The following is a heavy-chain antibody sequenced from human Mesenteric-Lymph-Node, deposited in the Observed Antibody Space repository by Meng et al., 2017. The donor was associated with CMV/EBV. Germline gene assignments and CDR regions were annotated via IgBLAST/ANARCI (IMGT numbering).Heavy chain of an antibody. CDR3: ARTPDYYYGMDV. J-gene: IGHJ6*02. Sequence: GESLKISCAASGFVFSTYAMHWVRQAPGEGLEWVGRTRNKANSYTTEYAASVKGRFTISRDDSKSSLYLEMNSLKTEDTAVYYCARTPDYYYGMDVWGRGTTVTVSS. CDR1: GFVFSTYA. V-gene: IGHV3-72*01. CDR2: TRNKANSYTT.